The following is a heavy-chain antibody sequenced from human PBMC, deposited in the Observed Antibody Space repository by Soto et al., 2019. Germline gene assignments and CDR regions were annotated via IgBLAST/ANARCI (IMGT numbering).Heavy chain of an antibody. CDR3: AKAPRGGVIITTYSAHIDY. CDR2: INPDGGST. CDR1: GYTFTSYY. D-gene: IGHD3-3*01. Sequence: QVQLVQSGAEVKKPGASVMLSCKASGYTFTSYYMHWVRQAPVQGLEWMGIINPDGGSTRSAQKFQGRVPMTRDTSTRTFHMELSSLRSEDTAMYYCAKAPRGGVIITTYSAHIDYWGQGTLVTVSS. V-gene: IGHV1-46*01. J-gene: IGHJ4*02.